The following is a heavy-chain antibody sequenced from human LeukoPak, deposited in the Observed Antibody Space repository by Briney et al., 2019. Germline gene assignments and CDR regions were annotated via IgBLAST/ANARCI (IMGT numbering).Heavy chain of an antibody. CDR2: ISSSSYI. J-gene: IGHJ4*02. V-gene: IGHV3-21*01. Sequence: GSLRLPCAASGFTFSSYSMNWVRQAPGKGLEWVSSISSSSYIYYADSVKGRFTISRDNAKNSLYLQMNSLRAEDTAVYYCARDREQSLDYWGQGTLVTVSS. CDR1: GFTFSSYS. CDR3: ARDREQSLDY. D-gene: IGHD1-26*01.